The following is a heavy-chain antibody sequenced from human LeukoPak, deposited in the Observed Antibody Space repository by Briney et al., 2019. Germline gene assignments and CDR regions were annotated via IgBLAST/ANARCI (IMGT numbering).Heavy chain of an antibody. J-gene: IGHJ4*02. Sequence: PSETLSLTCTVSDDSISDYYRGWIRQPPGKGLEWIGYFYNSXRSTXXXSLXSRVTISADTSRNHFSLKLNSVTTADTAVYYCTRGXXXXIDYWGQGILVTVSS. V-gene: IGHV4-59*01. CDR3: TRGXXXXIDY. CDR1: DDSISDYY. CDR2: FYNSXRS.